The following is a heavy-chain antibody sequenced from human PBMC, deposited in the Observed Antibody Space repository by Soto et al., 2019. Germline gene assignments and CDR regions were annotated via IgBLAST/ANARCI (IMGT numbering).Heavy chain of an antibody. CDR1: GFTFSSYA. CDR3: AKDPTHMQEYQLLRFDP. V-gene: IGHV3-23*01. J-gene: IGHJ5*02. D-gene: IGHD2-2*01. CDR2: ISGSGGST. Sequence: HPGGSLRLSCAASGFTFSSYAMSWVRQAPGKGLEWVSAISGSGGSTYYADSVKGRFTISRDNSKNTLYLQMNSLRAEDTAVYYCAKDPTHMQEYQLLRFDPWGQGTLVTVSS.